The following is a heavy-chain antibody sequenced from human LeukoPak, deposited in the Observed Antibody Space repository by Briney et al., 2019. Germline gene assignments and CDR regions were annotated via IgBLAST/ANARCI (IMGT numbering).Heavy chain of an antibody. Sequence: PGGSLRLFCAASGFTFSSYSMNWVRQAPGKGLEWVANIKQDGSEKYYVDSVKGRFTISRDNAKNSLYLQMNSLRAEDTAVYYCARDKLGAYYDFWSGYSPFVYWGQGTLVTVSS. J-gene: IGHJ4*02. D-gene: IGHD3-3*01. CDR1: GFTFSSYS. CDR2: IKQDGSEK. V-gene: IGHV3-7*03. CDR3: ARDKLGAYYDFWSGYSPFVY.